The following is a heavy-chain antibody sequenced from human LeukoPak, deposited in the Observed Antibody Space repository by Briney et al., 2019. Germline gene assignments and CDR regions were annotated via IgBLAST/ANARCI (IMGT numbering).Heavy chain of an antibody. CDR2: IYVSGST. CDR1: RGSISIGDYY. Sequence: TPCLSSALSRGSISIGDYYWSWISHPRGKGLEWIGYIYVSGSTYYNPSLKSRVTISVDTSKNQFSLKLSSVTAADTAVYYCARDGKDYGLDAFDIWGQGTMVTVSS. CDR3: ARDGKDYGLDAFDI. D-gene: IGHD3-16*01. V-gene: IGHV4-30-4*02. J-gene: IGHJ3*02.